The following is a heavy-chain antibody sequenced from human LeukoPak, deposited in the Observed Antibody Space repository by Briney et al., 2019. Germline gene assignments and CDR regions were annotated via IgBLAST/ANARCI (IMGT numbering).Heavy chain of an antibody. Sequence: GGSLRLSCAVSGFIVSSNYMSWVRQAPGKGLEWVANIKPDGTEKYYVDSLKGRFTISRDNTKNSLYLQMSSLRVEDTAVYYCARGGNASWDYWGQGALVTVSS. CDR2: IKPDGTEK. CDR3: ARGGNASWDY. CDR1: GFIVSSNY. J-gene: IGHJ4*02. V-gene: IGHV3-7*01.